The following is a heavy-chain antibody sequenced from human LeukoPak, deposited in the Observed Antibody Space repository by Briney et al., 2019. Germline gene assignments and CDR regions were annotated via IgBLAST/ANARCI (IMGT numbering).Heavy chain of an antibody. CDR2: ISYDGSNK. V-gene: IGHV3-30-3*01. D-gene: IGHD3-3*01. CDR3: ARDRTLLRFLEWLSRWGFDY. J-gene: IGHJ4*02. CDR1: GFTFSSYA. Sequence: GGSLRLSCAASGFTFSSYAMHWVRQAPGKGLEWVAVISYDGSNKYYADSVKGRFTISRDNSKNTLYLQMNSLRAEDTAVYYCARDRTLLRFLEWLSRWGFDYWGQGTLVTVSS.